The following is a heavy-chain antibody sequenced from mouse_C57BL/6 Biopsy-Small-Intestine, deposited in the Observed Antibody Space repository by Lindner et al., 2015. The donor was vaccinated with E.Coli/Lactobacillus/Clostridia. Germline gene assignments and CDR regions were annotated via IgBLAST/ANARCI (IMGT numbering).Heavy chain of an antibody. CDR2: ISYSGSS. CDR3: TRALYDYDPAWFAY. V-gene: IGHV3-8*01. Sequence: VQLQESGPGLAKPSQTLSLTCSVTGYSITSDSWNWIRKFPGNKLEYMGCISYSGSSYYNPSLKSRISIARDTSKNQYYLQLNSVTIEDTATYYCTRALYDYDPAWFAYWGQGTLVTVSA. CDR1: GYSITSDS. D-gene: IGHD2-4*01. J-gene: IGHJ3*01.